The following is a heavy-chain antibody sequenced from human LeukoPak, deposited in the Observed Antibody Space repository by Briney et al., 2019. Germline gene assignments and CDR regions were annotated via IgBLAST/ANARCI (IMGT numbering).Heavy chain of an antibody. D-gene: IGHD6-13*01. CDR2: ISAYNGNT. V-gene: IGHV1-18*01. CDR3: ARDRHSSSWYYYYGMDV. J-gene: IGHJ6*02. Sequence: ASVKVSCKASGYTFTSYGTSWVRQAPGQGLEWMGWISAYNGNTNYAQKLQGRVTMTTDTSTSTAYMELSSLRSEDTAVYYCARDRHSSSWYYYYGMDVWGQGTTVTVSS. CDR1: GYTFTSYG.